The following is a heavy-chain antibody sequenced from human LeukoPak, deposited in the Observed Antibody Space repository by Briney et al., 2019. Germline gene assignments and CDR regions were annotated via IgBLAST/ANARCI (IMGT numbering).Heavy chain of an antibody. CDR1: GFTFSDFY. V-gene: IGHV3-11*06. D-gene: IGHD6-13*01. CDR2: ISSSSSYT. CDR3: AVSYSSGWYAPRD. Sequence: PGGSLRLSCAASGFTFSDFYMSWIRQAPGKGLEWVSFISSSSSYTNYADSVKGRFTISRDNAKNSLYLQMNSLRDDDTAVYYCAVSYSSGWYAPRDWGQGTLVTVSS. J-gene: IGHJ4*02.